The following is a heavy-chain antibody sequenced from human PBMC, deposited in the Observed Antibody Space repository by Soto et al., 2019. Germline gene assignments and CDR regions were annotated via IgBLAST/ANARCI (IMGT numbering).Heavy chain of an antibody. D-gene: IGHD6-19*01. J-gene: IGHJ5*02. Sequence: ASVKVSCKASGYTFTSYAMHWVRQAPGQRLEWMGWINAGNGNTKYSRKFQGRVTITRDTSASTAYMELSSLRSEDTAVYYCARGLSIAVAGGVDPWGQGTLVTV. CDR2: INAGNGNT. CDR3: ARGLSIAVAGGVDP. CDR1: GYTFTSYA. V-gene: IGHV1-3*01.